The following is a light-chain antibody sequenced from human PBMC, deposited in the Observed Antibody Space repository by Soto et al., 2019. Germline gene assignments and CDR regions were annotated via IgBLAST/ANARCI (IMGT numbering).Light chain of an antibody. Sequence: QSALTQPPSASGSPGQSVTISCTGTSSDVGIFNYVSWYQQHPDQAPKLLIFEVNKRPSGVPDRFSASKSGNTASLTVSGLQAEDEADYYCCSYAGSNTLIFGGGTQPTVL. CDR3: CSYAGSNTLI. CDR2: EVN. V-gene: IGLV2-8*01. J-gene: IGLJ2*01. CDR1: SSDVGIFNY.